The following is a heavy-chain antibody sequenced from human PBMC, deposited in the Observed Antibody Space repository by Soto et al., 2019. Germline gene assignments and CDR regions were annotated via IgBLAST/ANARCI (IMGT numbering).Heavy chain of an antibody. CDR1: GGSISTKNW. CDR3: ASGDYSHFDL. J-gene: IGHJ4*02. V-gene: IGHV4-4*02. CDR2: IYYSGST. Sequence: QVQLQESGPGLMKPSGTLSLTCAVSGGSISTKNWWTWVRQPPGKGLEWIGEIYYSGSTNDNPSLKSRVTISVDKSKNHFSLNLSSVTAADTAVYYCASGDYSHFDLWGQGTLVTVSS. D-gene: IGHD4-17*01.